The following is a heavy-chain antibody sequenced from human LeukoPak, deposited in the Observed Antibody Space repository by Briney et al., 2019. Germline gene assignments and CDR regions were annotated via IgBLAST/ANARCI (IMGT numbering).Heavy chain of an antibody. CDR3: ARELGTMIVVAPTGTTWFDP. CDR2: INPNSGGT. J-gene: IGHJ5*02. V-gene: IGHV1-2*02. Sequence: ASVKVSCKASGYTFTGYYMHWVRQAPGQGLEWMGWINPNSGGTNYAQKFQGRVTMTRDTSISTAYMELSRLRSEDTAVYYCARELGTMIVVAPTGTTWFDPWGQGTLVTVSS. D-gene: IGHD3-22*01. CDR1: GYTFTGYY.